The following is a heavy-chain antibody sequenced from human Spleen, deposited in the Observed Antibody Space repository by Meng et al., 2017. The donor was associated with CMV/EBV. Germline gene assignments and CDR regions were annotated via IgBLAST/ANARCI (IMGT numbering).Heavy chain of an antibody. V-gene: IGHV4-61*01. D-gene: IGHD1-26*01. CDR3: ARAIVGASRCFDP. CDR1: GGSVSSTSYY. CDR2: IYYSETT. Sequence: TVSGGSVSSTSYYWTWIRQPPGKGLEWIGYIYYSETTNYNPSLKSRVTISVDTSKNQFSLKLSSATAADTAVYYCARAIVGASRCFDPWGQGTLVTVSS. J-gene: IGHJ5*02.